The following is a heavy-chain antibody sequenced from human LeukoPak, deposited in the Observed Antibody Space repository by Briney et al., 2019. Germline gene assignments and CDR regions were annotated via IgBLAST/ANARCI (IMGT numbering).Heavy chain of an antibody. CDR2: ISGSGGST. J-gene: IGHJ4*02. CDR3: ARGWSRDYFDY. CDR1: GFTFSSYA. Sequence: GGSLRLSCAASGFTFSSYAMSWVRRAPGKGLEWVSTISGSGGSTYYADSVKGRFTISRDNSKNTLYLQMNSLRAEDTTLYYCARGWSRDYFDYWGQGTLVTVSS. V-gene: IGHV3-23*01. D-gene: IGHD2-15*01.